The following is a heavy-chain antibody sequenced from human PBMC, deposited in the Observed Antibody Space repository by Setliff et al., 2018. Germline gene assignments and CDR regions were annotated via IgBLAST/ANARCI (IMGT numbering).Heavy chain of an antibody. D-gene: IGHD5-18*01. V-gene: IGHV4-4*07. J-gene: IGHJ6*03. CDR2: IYTSGST. CDR1: GGSIGSYY. Sequence: PSETLSLTCTVSGGSIGSYYWSWIRQPAGKGLEWIGRIYTSGSTNYNPSLKSRVTMSVDTSKNQFSLKLSSVTAADTAVYYCARDRRGYSYGSLGYYYYYMDVWGKGTTVTVSS. CDR3: ARDRRGYSYGSLGYYYYYMDV.